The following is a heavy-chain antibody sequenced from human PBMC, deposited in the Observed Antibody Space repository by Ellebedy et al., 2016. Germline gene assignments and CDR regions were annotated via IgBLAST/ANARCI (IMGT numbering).Heavy chain of an antibody. Sequence: GESLKISXAASGFTFSAYGINWVRQAPGKGLEWVSMITNGGSIHHADSLEGRFTSSRDNARSSMYLQMNSLRAEDTAVYYCARGRDHAFDIWGQGTVVTVSS. J-gene: IGHJ3*02. CDR1: GFTFSAYG. V-gene: IGHV3-69-1*01. CDR3: ARGRDHAFDI. CDR2: ITNGGSI.